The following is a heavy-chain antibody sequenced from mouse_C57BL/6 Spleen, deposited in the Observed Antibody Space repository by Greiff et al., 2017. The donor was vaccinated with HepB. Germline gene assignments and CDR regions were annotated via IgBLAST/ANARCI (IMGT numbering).Heavy chain of an antibody. CDR2: IDPSDSYT. D-gene: IGHD4-1*01. Sequence: VQLQQSGAELVMPGASVKLSCKASGYTFTSYWMHWVKQRPGQGLEWIGEIDPSDSYTNYNQKFKGKSTLTVDKSSSTAYMQLSSLTSEDSAVYYCARYTGWYFDVWGTGTTVTVSS. CDR3: ARYTGWYFDV. CDR1: GYTFTSYW. V-gene: IGHV1-69*01. J-gene: IGHJ1*03.